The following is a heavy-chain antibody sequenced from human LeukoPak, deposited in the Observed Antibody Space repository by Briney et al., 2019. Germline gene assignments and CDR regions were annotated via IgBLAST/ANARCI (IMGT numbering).Heavy chain of an antibody. CDR2: ISGGGGNT. CDR1: GFTFSSYA. Sequence: GGSLRLSCAASGFTFSSYAMSWVRQAPGKGLEWVSAISGGGGNTYYADSVRGRFTISRDNSKNTLYLQMNSLRAEDTAVYYCGKNRYSGSLSPFDIWGQGTMVTVSS. D-gene: IGHD1-26*01. CDR3: GKNRYSGSLSPFDI. J-gene: IGHJ3*02. V-gene: IGHV3-23*01.